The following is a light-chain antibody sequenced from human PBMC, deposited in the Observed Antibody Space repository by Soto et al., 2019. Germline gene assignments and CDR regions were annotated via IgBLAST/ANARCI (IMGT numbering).Light chain of an antibody. CDR3: HQRQSWPRT. CDR1: QNIRSN. J-gene: IGKJ1*01. V-gene: IGKV3-11*01. CDR2: GSS. Sequence: ELVLTQSPGTLSLSVGQRATLSCRASQNIRSNYVAWYQQKPGQAPRLLIFGSSSTATGIPDRFSASGSGTDFTLTISDVQPEDFALYYCHQRQSWPRTFGQGTKVDIK.